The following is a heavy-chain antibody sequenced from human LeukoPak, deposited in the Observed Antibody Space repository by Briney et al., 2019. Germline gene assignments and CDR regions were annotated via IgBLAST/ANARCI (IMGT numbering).Heavy chain of an antibody. J-gene: IGHJ4*02. D-gene: IGHD4-17*01. CDR2: ISSSSSYI. CDR3: ARDSGHLYDYETY. CDR1: GFTFSSYS. V-gene: IGHV3-21*01. Sequence: GGSLRLSCAASGFTFSSYSMNWVRQAPGKGLEWVSSISSSSSYIYYADSVKGRFTISRDNAKNSLYLQMNSLRAEDTAVYYCARDSGHLYDYETYWGQGILVTVSS.